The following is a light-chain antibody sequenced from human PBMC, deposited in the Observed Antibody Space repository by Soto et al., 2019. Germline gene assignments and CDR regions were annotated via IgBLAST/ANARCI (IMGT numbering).Light chain of an antibody. CDR2: GAS. CDR1: QSVSNN. V-gene: IGKV3-15*01. J-gene: IGKJ1*01. Sequence: EIVMTQSPATLSVSPGKSATLSCRAGQSVSNNLAWYQQKPGQAPRLLIYGASTRATGVPARFSGSGSGTEFTLTISSLQSEDFEVYYCQQYNNWPPWTFGQGTKVEIK. CDR3: QQYNNWPPWT.